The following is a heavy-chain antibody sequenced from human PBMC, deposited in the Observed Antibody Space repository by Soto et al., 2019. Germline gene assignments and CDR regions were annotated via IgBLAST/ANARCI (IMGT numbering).Heavy chain of an antibody. V-gene: IGHV5-51*01. J-gene: IGHJ6*02. CDR3: ARLGMDRGVITEWPDYYYGMDV. CDR2: IYPGDSDT. D-gene: IGHD3-10*01. CDR1: GYSFTSYW. Sequence: PGESLKISCKGSGYSFTSYWIGWVRQMPGKGLEWMGIIYPGDSDTRYSPSFQGQVTISADKSISTAYLQWSSLKASDTAMYYCARLGMDRGVITEWPDYYYGMDVWGQGTTVTVS.